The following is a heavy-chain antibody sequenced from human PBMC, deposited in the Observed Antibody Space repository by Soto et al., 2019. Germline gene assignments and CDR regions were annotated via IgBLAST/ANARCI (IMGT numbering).Heavy chain of an antibody. CDR2: INQAGNED. Sequence: GGSLRLSCAASGFTFSSYWMNWVRQAPGQGLEWVANINQAGNEDNLLDSVKGRFTISRDNAKNWLFLQMNSLRVDDTAVYYCARTGDGHHDFLEYWGQGALVTVSS. D-gene: IGHD1-1*01. CDR1: GFTFSSYW. CDR3: ARTGDGHHDFLEY. J-gene: IGHJ4*02. V-gene: IGHV3-7*01.